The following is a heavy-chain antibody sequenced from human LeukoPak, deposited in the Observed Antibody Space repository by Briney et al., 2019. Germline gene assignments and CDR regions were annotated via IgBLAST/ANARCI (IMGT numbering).Heavy chain of an antibody. J-gene: IGHJ3*02. V-gene: IGHV3-48*04. CDR2: ISSSSSTI. CDR3: AREVYSGYEHDAFDI. D-gene: IGHD5-12*01. CDR1: GFTFSSYS. Sequence: PGGSLRLSCAASGFTFSSYSMNWVRQAPGKGLEWVSYISSSSSTIYYADSVKGRFTISRDNAKNSLFLQMNSLRAEDTAVYYCAREVYSGYEHDAFDIWGQGTMVTVSS.